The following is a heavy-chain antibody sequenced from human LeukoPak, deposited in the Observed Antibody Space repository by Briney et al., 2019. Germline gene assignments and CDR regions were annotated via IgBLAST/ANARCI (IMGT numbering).Heavy chain of an antibody. CDR3: VRGGYNWNSYYFDY. D-gene: IGHD1-7*01. Sequence: SVKVSCKASGGTFSSYAISWVRQAPGQGLEWMGGIIPIFGTANYAQKFQGRVTITTDESTSTAYMELSSLRSEDTAVYYCVRGGYNWNSYYFDYWGQGTLVTVSS. J-gene: IGHJ4*02. CDR2: IIPIFGTA. V-gene: IGHV1-69*05. CDR1: GGTFSSYA.